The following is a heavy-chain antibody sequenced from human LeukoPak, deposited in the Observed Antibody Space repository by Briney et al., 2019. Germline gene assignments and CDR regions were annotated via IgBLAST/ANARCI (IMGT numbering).Heavy chain of an antibody. V-gene: IGHV1-2*02. D-gene: IGHD3-22*01. CDR2: INPNSGGT. CDR1: GYTFTSYY. Sequence: ASVKVSCKASGYTFTSYYMHWVRQAPGQGLEWMGWINPNSGGTNYAQKFQGRVTMTRDTSISTAYMELSRLRSDDTAVYYCARENPHYYALDYWGQGTLVTVSS. J-gene: IGHJ4*02. CDR3: ARENPHYYALDY.